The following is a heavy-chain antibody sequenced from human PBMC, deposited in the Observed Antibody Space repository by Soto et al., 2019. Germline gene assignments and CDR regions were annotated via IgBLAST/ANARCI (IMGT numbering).Heavy chain of an antibody. Sequence: SVKVSCKASGGTFSSYTISWVRQAPGQGLEWMGRIIPILGIANYAQKFQGRVTITADKSTSTAYMELSSLRSEDTAVYYCVALCSGGSCSAFDIWGQGTMVTVSS. J-gene: IGHJ3*02. V-gene: IGHV1-69*02. CDR3: VALCSGGSCSAFDI. CDR2: IIPILGIA. CDR1: GGTFSSYT. D-gene: IGHD2-15*01.